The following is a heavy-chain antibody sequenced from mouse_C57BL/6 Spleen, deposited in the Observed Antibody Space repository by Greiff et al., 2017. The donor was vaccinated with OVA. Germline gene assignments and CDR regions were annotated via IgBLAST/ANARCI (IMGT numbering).Heavy chain of an antibody. Sequence: VHLVESGPELVKPGASVKISCKASGYAFSSSWMNWVKQRPGKGLEWIGRIYPGDGDTNYNGKFKGKATLTADKSSSTAYMQLSSLTSEDSAVYFCARADYYGSSPDYWGQGTTLTVSS. CDR3: ARADYYGSSPDY. CDR1: GYAFSSSW. D-gene: IGHD1-1*01. CDR2: IYPGDGDT. V-gene: IGHV1-82*01. J-gene: IGHJ2*01.